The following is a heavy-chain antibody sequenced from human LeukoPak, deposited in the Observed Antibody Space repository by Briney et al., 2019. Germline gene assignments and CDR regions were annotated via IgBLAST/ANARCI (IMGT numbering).Heavy chain of an antibody. V-gene: IGHV1-18*04. CDR3: ASKSYYYGSGCSGGELNY. J-gene: IGHJ4*02. CDR1: GYTFTSYG. D-gene: IGHD3-10*01. Sequence: ASVRVSCKASGYTFTSYGISWVRQAPRQGLEWMGWISAYNGNTNYAQKLQGRVTMTTDTTTSTAYMELRSLRPDDTAVDYCASKSYYYGSGCSGGELNYWGQGTLVTVSS. CDR2: ISAYNGNT.